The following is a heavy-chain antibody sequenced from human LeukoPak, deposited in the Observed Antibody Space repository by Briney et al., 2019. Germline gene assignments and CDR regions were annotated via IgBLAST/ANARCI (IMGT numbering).Heavy chain of an antibody. CDR3: AKEWGWGTTVTDYFDY. J-gene: IGHJ4*02. D-gene: IGHD4-17*01. V-gene: IGHV3-23*01. Sequence: GGSLRLSCAASGFTFSSYAMSWVGQAPGKGLEWVSTISGSGGSTYYADSVKGRFTISRDNSKNTLYLQMNSLRAEDTAVYYCAKEWGWGTTVTDYFDYWGQGTLVTVSS. CDR2: ISGSGGST. CDR1: GFTFSSYA.